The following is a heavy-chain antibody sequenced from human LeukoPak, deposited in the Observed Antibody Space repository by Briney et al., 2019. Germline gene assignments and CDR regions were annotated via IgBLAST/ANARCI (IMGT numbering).Heavy chain of an antibody. CDR3: AKDRSPLQYLYSFDY. J-gene: IGHJ4*02. D-gene: IGHD4-11*01. CDR1: GFTFNSYS. Sequence: GGSLRLSCAASGFTFNSYSMNWVRQTPGKGLEWVSAISGSGGSTYYADSVKGRFTISRDNSKNTLDLQMNSLRAEDTAVYYCAKDRSPLQYLYSFDYWGQGTLVTVSS. V-gene: IGHV3-23*01. CDR2: ISGSGGST.